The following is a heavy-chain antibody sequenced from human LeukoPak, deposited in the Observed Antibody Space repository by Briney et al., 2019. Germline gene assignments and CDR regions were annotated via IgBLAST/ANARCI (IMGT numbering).Heavy chain of an antibody. CDR1: GYTFTSYY. J-gene: IGHJ3*02. V-gene: IGHV1-46*01. CDR3: AISFGDYAEGNPNDAFDI. Sequence: ASVKVSCKASGYTFTSYYMHWVRQAPGQGLEWMGIINPSGGSTSYAQKFQGRVTMTRDTSTSTVYMELSSLRSEDTAVYYCAISFGDYAEGNPNDAFDIWGQGTMVTVSS. CDR2: INPSGGST. D-gene: IGHD4-17*01.